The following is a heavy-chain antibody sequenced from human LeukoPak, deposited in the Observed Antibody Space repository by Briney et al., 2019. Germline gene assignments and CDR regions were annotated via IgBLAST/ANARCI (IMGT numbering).Heavy chain of an antibody. CDR2: INSDGSST. CDR3: ARVRIGAAGTRPFDY. J-gene: IGHJ4*02. D-gene: IGHD6-13*01. V-gene: IGHV3-74*01. CDR1: GFTFGDYT. Sequence: GGSLRLSCAASGFTFGDYTMHWVRQAPGKGLEWVSRINSDGSSTNYADSVKGRFTISRDNAKNTLYLQMNSLRAEDTAVYYCARVRIGAAGTRPFDYWGQGTLVTVSS.